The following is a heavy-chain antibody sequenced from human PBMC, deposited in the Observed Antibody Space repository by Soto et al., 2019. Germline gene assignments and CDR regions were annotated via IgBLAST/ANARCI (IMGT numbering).Heavy chain of an antibody. CDR1: GYSITSDW. Sequence: PGESLKISCKASGYSITSDWIGWVRQMPGKGLEWMGIIYPRGSDTRYSPSFEGQVTISADKTTNTAYLQWSRLKASDTAIYFCVRHHIVATPRGWFDPWGQGXLVTVPS. CDR2: IYPRGSDT. J-gene: IGHJ5*02. V-gene: IGHV5-51*01. CDR3: VRHHIVATPRGWFDP. D-gene: IGHD5-12*01.